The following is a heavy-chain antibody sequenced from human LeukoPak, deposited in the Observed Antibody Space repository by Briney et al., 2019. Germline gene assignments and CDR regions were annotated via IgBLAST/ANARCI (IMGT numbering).Heavy chain of an antibody. CDR2: ISYDGSNK. D-gene: IGHD3-22*01. CDR1: GFTFSSYA. V-gene: IGHV3-30*01. Sequence: GGSLRLSCAASGFTFSSYAMHWVRQAPGKGLEWVAVISYDGSNKYYADSVKGRFTISRDNSKNTLYLQMNSLRAEDTAVYYCARGSYYYDSSGYYFDYWGQGTLVTVSS. J-gene: IGHJ4*02. CDR3: ARGSYYYDSSGYYFDY.